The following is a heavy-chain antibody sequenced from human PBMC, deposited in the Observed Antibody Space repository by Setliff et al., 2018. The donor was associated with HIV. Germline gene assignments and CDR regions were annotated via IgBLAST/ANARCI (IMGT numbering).Heavy chain of an antibody. V-gene: IGHV1-2*02. CDR2: INPNSGGA. Sequence: ASVKVSCKTSGYTFTDHNIHWVRQAPGQGLEWMGWINPNSGGAKYAQKFQGRVTMTRDTSISTGYMELSRLTSDDTAVYYCAREPLIAAAGHMLDYWGQGTLVTVSS. D-gene: IGHD6-13*01. J-gene: IGHJ4*02. CDR3: AREPLIAAAGHMLDY. CDR1: GYTFTDHN.